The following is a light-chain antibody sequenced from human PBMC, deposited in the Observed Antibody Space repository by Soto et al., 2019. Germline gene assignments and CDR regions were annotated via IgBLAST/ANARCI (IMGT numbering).Light chain of an antibody. CDR2: LAS. CDR1: QVISKY. V-gene: IGKV1-9*01. J-gene: IGKJ4*01. CDR3: QYINSFPLT. Sequence: IQLTQSPSSLSASVGDRVTITCRASQVISKYLAWYQQKPGTAPKLLIYLASTLQGGVPSRFSGSGSGTDFSLTSSSLQPEDVATYYCQYINSFPLTFGGGTKVEIK.